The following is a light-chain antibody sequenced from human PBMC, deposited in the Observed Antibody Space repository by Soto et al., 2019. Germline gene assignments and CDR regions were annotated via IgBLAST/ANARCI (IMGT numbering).Light chain of an antibody. CDR2: EVN. V-gene: IGLV2-23*02. Sequence: QSALTQPASVSGSPGQSITISCTGTSSDVGKYNLVSWYQQHPGKAPKIMIFEVNKRPSGVSDRFSGSKSGNTASLTISGLQADDEVDYYCCSYGITTPWIFGGGTKLTVL. J-gene: IGLJ2*01. CDR1: SSDVGKYNL. CDR3: CSYGITTPWI.